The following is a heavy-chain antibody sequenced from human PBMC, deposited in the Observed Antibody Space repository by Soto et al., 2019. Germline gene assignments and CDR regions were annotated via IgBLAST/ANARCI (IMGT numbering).Heavy chain of an antibody. V-gene: IGHV4-59*01. Sequence: PSETLSLTCTVSGGSISSYYWSWIRQPPGKGLEWIGYIYYSGSTNYNPSLKSRVTISVDTSKNQFSLKLSSVTAADTAVYYCVRLYEEVEYQLLSSRFDPWGQGTLVTVSS. CDR3: VRLYEEVEYQLLSSRFDP. D-gene: IGHD2-2*01. CDR1: GGSISSYY. CDR2: IYYSGST. J-gene: IGHJ5*02.